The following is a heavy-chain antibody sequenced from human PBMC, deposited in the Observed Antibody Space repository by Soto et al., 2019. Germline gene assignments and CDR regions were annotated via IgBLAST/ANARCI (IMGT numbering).Heavy chain of an antibody. Sequence: ASVEVSFKASGYTFTSYAIHWVRQAPGQRLEWMGWINAGNGNTKYSQKFQGRVTITRDTSASTAYMELSSLRSEDTAVYYCARFDGSGSYSYFQHWGQGTLVTVS. CDR1: GYTFTSYA. V-gene: IGHV1-3*01. D-gene: IGHD3-10*01. CDR3: ARFDGSGSYSYFQH. CDR2: INAGNGNT. J-gene: IGHJ1*01.